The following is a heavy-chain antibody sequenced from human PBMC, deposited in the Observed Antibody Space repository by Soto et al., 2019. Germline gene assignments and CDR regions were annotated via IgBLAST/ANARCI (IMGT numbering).Heavy chain of an antibody. CDR1: GYTFTSYG. Sequence: GASVKVSCKASGYTFTSYGISWVRQSPGQGLEWMGWISAYNGNTNYAQKLQGRVTMTTDTSTSTAYMELRSLRSDDTAVYYCARDLSSSWYSPGEGWFDPWGQGTLVTVSS. V-gene: IGHV1-18*01. D-gene: IGHD6-13*01. CDR3: ARDLSSSWYSPGEGWFDP. J-gene: IGHJ5*02. CDR2: ISAYNGNT.